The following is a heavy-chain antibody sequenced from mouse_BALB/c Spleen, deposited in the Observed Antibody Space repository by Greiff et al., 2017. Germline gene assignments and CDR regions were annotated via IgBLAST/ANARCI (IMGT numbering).Heavy chain of an antibody. D-gene: IGHD2-1*01. CDR1: GFTFSSFG. CDR3: ARSGFYYGNYGGAMDY. V-gene: IGHV5-17*02. Sequence: EVQVVESGGGLVQPGGSRKLSCAASGFTFSSFGMHWVRQAPEKGLEWVAYISSGSSTIYYADTVKGRFTISRDNPKNTLFLQMTSLRSEDTAMYYCARSGFYYGNYGGAMDYWGQGTSVTVSS. J-gene: IGHJ4*01. CDR2: ISSGSSTI.